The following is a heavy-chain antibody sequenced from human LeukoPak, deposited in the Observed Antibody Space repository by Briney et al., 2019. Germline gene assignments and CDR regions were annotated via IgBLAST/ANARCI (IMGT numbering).Heavy chain of an antibody. J-gene: IGHJ4*02. D-gene: IGHD2-15*01. V-gene: IGHV4-34*01. CDR2: INHSGST. CDR1: GGSISSYY. CDR3: ASTHFDLDY. Sequence: PSETLSLTCTVSGGSISSYYWSWIRQPPGKGLEWIGEINHSGSTNYNPSLKSRVTISVDTSKNQFSLKLSSVTAADTAVYYCASTHFDLDYWGQGTLVTVSS.